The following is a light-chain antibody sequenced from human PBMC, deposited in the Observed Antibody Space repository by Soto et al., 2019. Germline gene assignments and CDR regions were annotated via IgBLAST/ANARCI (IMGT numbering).Light chain of an antibody. CDR1: QSVSSSY. CDR3: QQNDSSLLT. V-gene: IGKV3-20*01. Sequence: EIVLTQSPGTLALSPGDRATLSCRASQSVSSSYSAWYQQNPGQAPRLLIYGASSRATGIPDRFSGSESGTDFTLTISSLEPEDFAVDYCQQNDSSLLTFGGGAKVEIK. J-gene: IGKJ4*01. CDR2: GAS.